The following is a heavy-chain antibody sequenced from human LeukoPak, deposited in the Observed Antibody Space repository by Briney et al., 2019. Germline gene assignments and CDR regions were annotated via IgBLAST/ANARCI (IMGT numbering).Heavy chain of an antibody. Sequence: ASVKVSCKASGYTFTTYYMHWVRRAPGQGLEWMGIINPSGGSTSYAQKFQGRVTMTRDTSTSTVYMEMGSLRSDDTAVYYCARGLRFLEWPAIYDYYFDYWGQGTLVTVSS. CDR2: INPSGGST. CDR1: GYTFTTYY. CDR3: ARGLRFLEWPAIYDYYFDY. D-gene: IGHD3-3*01. V-gene: IGHV1-46*01. J-gene: IGHJ4*02.